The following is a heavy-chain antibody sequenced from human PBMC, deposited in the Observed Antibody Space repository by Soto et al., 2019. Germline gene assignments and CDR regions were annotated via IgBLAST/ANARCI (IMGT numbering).Heavy chain of an antibody. CDR2: IMPVFRTP. V-gene: IGHV1-69*12. Sequence: QVQLEQSGAEVKKPGSSVKVSCKASGGTFRTAAISWGRQAPGQGLEWMGGIMPVFRTPDYAQKFQGRVTMTADESTNTAYMELSGLRSDDTAVYYCARDNDRPQLGGNYYYILDVWGQGTTITVSS. CDR1: GGTFRTAA. J-gene: IGHJ6*02. CDR3: ARDNDRPQLGGNYYYILDV. D-gene: IGHD2-8*01.